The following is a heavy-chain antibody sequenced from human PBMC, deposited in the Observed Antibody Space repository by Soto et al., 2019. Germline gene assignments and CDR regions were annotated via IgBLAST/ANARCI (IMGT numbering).Heavy chain of an antibody. CDR3: ARDSSGWYNEYYYYGMDV. J-gene: IGHJ6*02. D-gene: IGHD6-19*01. V-gene: IGHV6-1*01. CDR1: RDSVSSNSAA. CDR2: TYYRSKWYN. Sequence: PSQTLSPTCAISRDSVSSNSAAWNWIRQSPSRGLEWLGRTYYRSKWYNDYAVSVKSRITINPDTSKNQFSLQLNSVTPEDTAVYYCARDSSGWYNEYYYYGMDVWGQGTTVTVSS.